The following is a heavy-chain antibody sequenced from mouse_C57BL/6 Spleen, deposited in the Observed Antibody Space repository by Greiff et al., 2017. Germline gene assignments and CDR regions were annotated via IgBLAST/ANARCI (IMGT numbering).Heavy chain of an antibody. CDR3: AKKSSGYVGAMDY. CDR2: IDPSDSYT. Sequence: QVQLQQPGAELVMPGASVKLSCKASGYTFTSYWMHWVKQRPGQGLEWIGEIDPSDSYTNYNQKFKGKSTLTVDKSSSTAYMQLSSLTSEDSAVYYCAKKSSGYVGAMDYWGQGTSVTVSS. D-gene: IGHD3-2*02. J-gene: IGHJ4*01. CDR1: GYTFTSYW. V-gene: IGHV1-69*01.